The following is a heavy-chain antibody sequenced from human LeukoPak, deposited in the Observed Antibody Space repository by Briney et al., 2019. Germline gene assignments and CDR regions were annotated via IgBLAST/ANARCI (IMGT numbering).Heavy chain of an antibody. Sequence: SETLSRTCTVSGGSISSYYWSWIRQPPGKGLEWIAYIHDSGTTKYNPSLKSRVTISLDTSKNQCSLKVSSVTAADTAVYYCARRRGYCSSSSCYGFDYWGQGTLVTVSS. J-gene: IGHJ4*02. CDR3: ARRRGYCSSSSCYGFDY. CDR1: GGSISSYY. V-gene: IGHV4-59*08. CDR2: IHDSGTT. D-gene: IGHD2-2*01.